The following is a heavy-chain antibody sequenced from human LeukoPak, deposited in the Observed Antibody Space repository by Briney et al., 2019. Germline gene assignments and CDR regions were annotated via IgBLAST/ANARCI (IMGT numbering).Heavy chain of an antibody. J-gene: IGHJ6*02. CDR1: GFTFSTYS. V-gene: IGHV3-21*01. CDR2: ISSSSNYF. CDR3: ARARGTYYYYAMDV. Sequence: GGSLRLSCAASGFTFSTYSMNWARQAPGKGLEWVSSISSSSNYFYYADSVKGRFTISRDSAKNSLYLQMNSLRAEDTAVYYCARARGTYYYYAMDVWGQGTTVTVSS. D-gene: IGHD1-26*01.